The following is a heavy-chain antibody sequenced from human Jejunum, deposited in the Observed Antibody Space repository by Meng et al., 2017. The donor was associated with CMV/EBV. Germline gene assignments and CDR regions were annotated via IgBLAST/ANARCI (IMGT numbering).Heavy chain of an antibody. V-gene: IGHV3-48*03. CDR3: ARGVGAAGTTFDV. Sequence: SGFTFRSFGMIWVRQAPGKGLEWVSYIGSSGDTIYYAGSVRGRFTISRDNAKNSLYLQMNSLRGDDTAAYYCARGVGAAGTTFDVWGQGTKVTVSS. CDR2: IGSSGDTI. J-gene: IGHJ3*01. CDR1: GFTFRSFG. D-gene: IGHD2-15*01.